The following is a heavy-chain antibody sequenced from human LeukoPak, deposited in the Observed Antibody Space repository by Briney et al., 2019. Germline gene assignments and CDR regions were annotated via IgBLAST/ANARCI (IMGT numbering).Heavy chain of an antibody. CDR1: GFTFSSNG. CDR2: ISDDGKTK. J-gene: IGHJ4*02. Sequence: QPGGSLRLSCAASGFTFSSNGMHWVRQAPGKGLEWVAVISDDGKTKYYTDSVKGRFTISRDNSKNTLYLQMNSLRDEDTAVYYCARWGSGGPLDYWGQGTLVTVSS. V-gene: IGHV3-30*03. D-gene: IGHD4-23*01. CDR3: ARWGSGGPLDY.